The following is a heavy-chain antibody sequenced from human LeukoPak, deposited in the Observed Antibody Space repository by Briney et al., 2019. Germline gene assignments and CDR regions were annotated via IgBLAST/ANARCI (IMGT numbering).Heavy chain of an antibody. CDR2: IYPGDSDT. Sequence: GESLKISCKGSGYSFTSYWIGWVRQVPGKGLEWIGIIYPGDSDTRYSPSFQGQVTISADKSITTAYLQWSSLKASDTAMYYCARRYCSGVSCYPDYWGQGTLVTVSS. CDR3: ARRYCSGVSCYPDY. CDR1: GYSFTSYW. D-gene: IGHD2-15*01. V-gene: IGHV5-51*01. J-gene: IGHJ4*02.